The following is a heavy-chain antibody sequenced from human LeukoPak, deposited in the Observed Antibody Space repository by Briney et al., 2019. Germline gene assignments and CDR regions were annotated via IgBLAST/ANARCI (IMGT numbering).Heavy chain of an antibody. V-gene: IGHV4-59*08. J-gene: IGHJ4*02. Sequence: LETLSLTCTVSGGSISGYYWSWIRQPPGEGLEWIGYIYYSGTTNYNPSLKSRVTISVDTSKNQFSLKLSSMTAADTAVYYCARLRAATGEAHFDYWGQGTLVTVSS. CDR3: ARLRAATGEAHFDY. CDR1: GGSISGYY. CDR2: IYYSGTT. D-gene: IGHD6-13*01.